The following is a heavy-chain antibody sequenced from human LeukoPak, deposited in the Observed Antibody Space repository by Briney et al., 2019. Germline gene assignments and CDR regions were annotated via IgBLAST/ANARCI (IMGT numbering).Heavy chain of an antibody. CDR3: ARAGWYTLDN. D-gene: IGHD2-15*01. CDR2: IYYSGST. Sequence: SETLSLTCTVSGGSISSYYWSWIRQPPGKGLEWIGYIYYSGSTNYNPSLKSRVTISVDTSKNQFSLKMSSMTAADTAVYYCARAGWYTLDNWGQGTLVTVSP. V-gene: IGHV4-59*12. CDR1: GGSISSYY. J-gene: IGHJ4*02.